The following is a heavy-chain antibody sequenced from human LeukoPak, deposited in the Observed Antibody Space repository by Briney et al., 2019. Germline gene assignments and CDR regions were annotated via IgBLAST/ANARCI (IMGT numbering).Heavy chain of an antibody. CDR1: GYSFTSYW. J-gene: IGHJ5*02. CDR2: IYPGDSDT. V-gene: IGHV5-51*01. Sequence: GRSLKISCKGSGYSFTSYWIGWVRQMPGKGLEWMGIIYPGDSDTRYSPSFQGQVTISADKSISTAYLQWSSLKASDAAMFYCAGGGGDYYYDSSGYYYQNWFDPWGQGTLVTVSS. D-gene: IGHD3-22*01. CDR3: AGGGGDYYYDSSGYYYQNWFDP.